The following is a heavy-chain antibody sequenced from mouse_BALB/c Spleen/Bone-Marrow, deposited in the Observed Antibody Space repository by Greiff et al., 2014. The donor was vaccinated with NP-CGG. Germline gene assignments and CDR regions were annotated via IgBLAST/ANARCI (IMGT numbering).Heavy chain of an antibody. CDR3: ARHQRYYAMDY. CDR1: GFTFSSYG. CDR2: ISSGGSNT. Sequence: EVKLMESGGDLVKPGGSLKLSCAASGFTFSSYGMSWGRQTPDKRLEWVATISSGGSNTYYPDSVKGRFTISRDNAKNTLYLQMSSLKPEDTAMYYCARHQRYYAMDYWGQGTSVTVSS. J-gene: IGHJ4*01. V-gene: IGHV5-6*01.